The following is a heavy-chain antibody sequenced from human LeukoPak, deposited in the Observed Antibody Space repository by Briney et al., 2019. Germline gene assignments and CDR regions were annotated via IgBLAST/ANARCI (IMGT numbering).Heavy chain of an antibody. CDR3: ARAYNWNDDAFDY. V-gene: IGHV3-20*04. CDR1: GFNFEDYG. J-gene: IGHJ4*02. D-gene: IGHD1-1*01. Sequence: GRSLRLSCEASGFNFEDYGMNWVRQAPGRGPEWVSGLTWNSKSIGYADSVKGRFTISRDNAKNSLYLQMDSLRAEDTALYYCARAYNWNDDAFDYWGQGTLVTVSS. CDR2: LTWNSKSI.